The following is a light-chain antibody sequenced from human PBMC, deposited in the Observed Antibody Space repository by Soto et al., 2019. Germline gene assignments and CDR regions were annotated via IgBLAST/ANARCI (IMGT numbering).Light chain of an antibody. CDR2: ASS. J-gene: IGKJ5*01. V-gene: IGKV1-9*01. Sequence: DIQLSQSPSFLSASVGDRVTISCRASQGISSYLAWYQQTPGKAPKLLIYASSTLQSGVPSRLSGSGSGTEFTLTIGSLQPEDFATYYCQQLNTFPVTFGQGTRLEIK. CDR1: QGISSY. CDR3: QQLNTFPVT.